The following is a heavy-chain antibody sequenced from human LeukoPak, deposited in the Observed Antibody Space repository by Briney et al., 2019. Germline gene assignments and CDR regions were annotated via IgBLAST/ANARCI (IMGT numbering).Heavy chain of an antibody. CDR3: ARVLYGSGSYANWFDP. V-gene: IGHV3-21*01. CDR2: ISSSSSYI. J-gene: IGHJ5*02. CDR1: GFTFSSYS. D-gene: IGHD3-10*01. Sequence: GGSLRLSCAASGFTFSSYSMNWVRQAPGKGLEWVSSISSSSSYIYYADSVKGRFTISRDNAKNSLYLQMNSLRAEDTAVYYCARVLYGSGSYANWFDPWGRGTLVTVSS.